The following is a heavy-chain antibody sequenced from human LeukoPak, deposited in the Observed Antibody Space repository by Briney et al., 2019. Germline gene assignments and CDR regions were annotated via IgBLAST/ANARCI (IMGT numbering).Heavy chain of an antibody. Sequence: ASVKVSCKASGYTFTSYYIHWVRQAPGQGLEWMGIISPRDGSTSYVPSFQDRVTMTSDTSTSTVYMDLSSLRSEDTAMYYCAREGGGLGHFDSWGQGTLVTVSS. CDR3: AREGGGLGHFDS. CDR2: ISPRDGST. CDR1: GYTFTSYY. D-gene: IGHD3-16*01. V-gene: IGHV1-46*01. J-gene: IGHJ5*01.